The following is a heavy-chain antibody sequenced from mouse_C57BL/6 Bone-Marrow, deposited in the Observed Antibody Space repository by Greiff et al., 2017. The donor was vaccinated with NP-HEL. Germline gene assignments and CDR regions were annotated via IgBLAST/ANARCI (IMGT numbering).Heavy chain of an antibody. CDR2: IYPRSGNT. Sequence: VKLVESGAELARPGASVKLSCKASGYTFTSYGISWVKQRTGQGLEWIGEIYPRSGNTYYNEKFKGKATLTADKSSSTAYMELRSLTSEDSAVYFCARDYLLWLPPYAMDYWGQGTSVTVSS. J-gene: IGHJ4*01. CDR3: ARDYLLWLPPYAMDY. D-gene: IGHD2-2*01. V-gene: IGHV1-81*01. CDR1: GYTFTSYG.